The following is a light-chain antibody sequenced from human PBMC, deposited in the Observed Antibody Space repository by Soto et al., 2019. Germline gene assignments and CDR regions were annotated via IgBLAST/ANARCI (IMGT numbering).Light chain of an antibody. V-gene: IGKV3-11*01. CDR3: QQRNIWPPVT. CDR1: QSVSSN. J-gene: IGKJ5*01. Sequence: IMMRQSPGTLSVSPGERVTLSCRASQSVSSNLAWYQQKPGQAPRLRVYDASNKATGIPARFSDSGTGTGFTLTIRSLEPEASAVYYRQQRNIWPPVTFGHGTRLEIK. CDR2: DAS.